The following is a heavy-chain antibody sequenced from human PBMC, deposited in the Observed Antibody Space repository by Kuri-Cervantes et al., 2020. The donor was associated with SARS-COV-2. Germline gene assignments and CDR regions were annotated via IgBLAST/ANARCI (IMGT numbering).Heavy chain of an antibody. V-gene: IGHV1-69*13. CDR3: ARDVFPAYYYVSSGPTPGMW. Sequence: SVNVSCKASLGTFSTYATSWVRQAPGQGLEWMGRIIPIFVTANYAQKFQGRVTITADESTSTAYMEMSSLGSEDTAVYYCARDVFPAYYYVSSGPTPGMWWGQGTLVTVSS. CDR2: IIPIFVTA. D-gene: IGHD3-22*01. J-gene: IGHJ4*02. CDR1: LGTFSTYA.